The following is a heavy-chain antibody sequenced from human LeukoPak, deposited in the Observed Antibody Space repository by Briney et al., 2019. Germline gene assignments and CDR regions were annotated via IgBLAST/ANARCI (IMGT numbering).Heavy chain of an antibody. CDR1: GFTFTSYS. D-gene: IGHD5-12*01. Sequence: GGSLRLSCAASGFTFTSYSMNWVRQAPGKGLEWVSSISSSSSYIYYADSVKGRFTISRDNAKNSLYLQMNSLRAEDTAIYYCARERGYSGYEFDYWGQETLVTVSS. CDR2: ISSSSSYI. J-gene: IGHJ4*02. CDR3: ARERGYSGYEFDY. V-gene: IGHV3-21*01.